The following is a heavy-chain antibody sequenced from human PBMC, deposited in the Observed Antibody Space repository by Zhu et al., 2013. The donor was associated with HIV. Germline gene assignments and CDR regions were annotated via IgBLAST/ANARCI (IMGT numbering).Heavy chain of an antibody. CDR1: GYTFTGYY. Sequence: QVQLVQSGAEVKKPGASVKVSCKASGYTFTGYYMHWVRQATGHGLEWMGWMNPNSGNTGYAQKFQGRVTITRNTSISTAYMELSSLRSEDTAVYYCARSRTYDFWSGYLHNWFDPWGQGTLVTVSS. J-gene: IGHJ5*02. CDR2: MNPNSGNT. V-gene: IGHV1-8*03. CDR3: ARSRTYDFWSGYLHNWFDP. D-gene: IGHD3-3*01.